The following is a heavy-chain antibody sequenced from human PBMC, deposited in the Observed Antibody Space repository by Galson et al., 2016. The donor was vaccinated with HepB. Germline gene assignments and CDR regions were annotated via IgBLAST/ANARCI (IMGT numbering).Heavy chain of an antibody. V-gene: IGHV1-46*01. CDR1: GYNFINYY. J-gene: IGHJ4*02. CDR2: INPNGGSR. CDR3: ARDPRYVAEISSSTLIV. D-gene: IGHD1-1*01. Sequence: SVKVSCKASGYNFINYYIHWVRQAPGQGLEWMGVINPNGGSRRFAEKFKGRVTMTSDTSTSTVYMELTTLRSEDTAVYFCARDPRYVAEISSSTLIVWGQGTLVTVSS.